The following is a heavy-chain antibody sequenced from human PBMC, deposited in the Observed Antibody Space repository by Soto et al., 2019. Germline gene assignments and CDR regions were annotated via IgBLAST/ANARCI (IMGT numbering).Heavy chain of an antibody. CDR1: GGTFSIYG. J-gene: IGHJ5*02. V-gene: IGHV1-69*13. CDR2: IIPIFGTP. Sequence: SVKVSCKASGGTFSIYGISWVRQAPGQGLEWMGGIIPIFGTPNYAQKFQGRVTIMADESTSTAYMELSSLRSEDTAVYYCARDLAPRLRSTWYVPNWFDPWGQGTLVTVS. D-gene: IGHD6-13*01. CDR3: ARDLAPRLRSTWYVPNWFDP.